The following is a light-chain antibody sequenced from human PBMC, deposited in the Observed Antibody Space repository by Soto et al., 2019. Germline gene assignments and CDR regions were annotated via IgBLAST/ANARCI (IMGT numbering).Light chain of an antibody. CDR1: QSVDTN. J-gene: IGKJ1*01. V-gene: IGKV3-20*01. Sequence: EVVMTQSPVTLSVSPGDRATLSCRASQSVDTNVAWYQQKPGQAPRLLIYGASSRATGIPDRFSGSGSGTDFTLTISRLEPEDFAVYYCHQYVSSWTFGQGTKVEIK. CDR2: GAS. CDR3: HQYVSSWT.